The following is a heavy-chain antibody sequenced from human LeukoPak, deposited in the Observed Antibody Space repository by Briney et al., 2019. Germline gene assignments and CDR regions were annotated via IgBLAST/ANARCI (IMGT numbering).Heavy chain of an antibody. V-gene: IGHV1-46*01. D-gene: IGHD2-2*01. CDR3: ARDIFSVVPAAIIEN. Sequence: ASEKVSCKASGDTFTSYYMHWVRQAPGQGLEWMGIINPSGGSTSYAQKFQGGVTMTRDTSTSTVYMELSSPRSEDTAVYYCARDIFSVVPAAIIENCGQGTLVTVSS. CDR1: GDTFTSYY. J-gene: IGHJ4*02. CDR2: INPSGGST.